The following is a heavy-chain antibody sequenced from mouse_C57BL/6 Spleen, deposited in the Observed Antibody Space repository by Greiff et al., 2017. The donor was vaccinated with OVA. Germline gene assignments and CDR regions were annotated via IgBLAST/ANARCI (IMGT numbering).Heavy chain of an antibody. V-gene: IGHV3-6*01. CDR2: ISYDGSN. D-gene: IGHD2-1*01. J-gene: IGHJ4*01. CDR3: AREDYGNYEAMDY. Sequence: EVKLMESGPGLVKPSQSLSLTCSVTGYSITSGYYWNWIRQFPGNKLAWMGYISYDGSNNYNPSLKNRISITRDPAKNQFFLKLHSVTTEDTATYYCAREDYGNYEAMDYWGQGTSVTVSS. CDR1: GYSITSGYY.